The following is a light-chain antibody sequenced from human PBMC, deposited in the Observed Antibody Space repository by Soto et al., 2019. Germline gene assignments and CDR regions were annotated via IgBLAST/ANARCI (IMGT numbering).Light chain of an antibody. CDR3: QLYNSYSRA. V-gene: IGKV1-5*01. Sequence: DIQMTQSPSSLSASVGDRVTITCRASQSITNWLAWYQQKPGKAPKLLIYDASYLESGVPSRFSSSGSGTEFILTISSLQPDDFATYYCQLYNSYSRAFGQGTKVDIK. CDR1: QSITNW. J-gene: IGKJ1*01. CDR2: DAS.